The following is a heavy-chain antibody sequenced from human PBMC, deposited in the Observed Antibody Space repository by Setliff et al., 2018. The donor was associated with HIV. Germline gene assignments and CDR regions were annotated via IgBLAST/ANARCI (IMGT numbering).Heavy chain of an antibody. V-gene: IGHV4-4*07. CDR3: ARGHYYDSGGYYSAYYYYMDV. J-gene: IGHJ6*03. CDR2: IYTSGST. Sequence: PSETLSLTCTVSGGSISSYYWSWIRQPAGKGLEWIGRIYTSGSTNYNPSLKSRVTILVDTSKNKISLKLSSVTAADTAVYYCARGHYYDSGGYYSAYYYYMDVWGKGTTVTVSS. D-gene: IGHD3-22*01. CDR1: GGSISSYY.